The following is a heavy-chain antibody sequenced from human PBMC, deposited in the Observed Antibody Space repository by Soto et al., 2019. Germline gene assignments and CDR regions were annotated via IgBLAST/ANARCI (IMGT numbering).Heavy chain of an antibody. D-gene: IGHD3-16*02. V-gene: IGHV3-48*01. CDR1: GFKFSDYS. Sequence: EVQLVESGGGLVQPGGSLRLSCVTSGFKFSDYSMNWVRQAPGKGLEWVSYISGPGTPIYYADSVKGRFTISRDNAKNSLSLQMNNLRAEDTEIYYCARPLRGVTIGGLIATWGQGTLVTVSS. CDR2: ISGPGTPI. J-gene: IGHJ4*02. CDR3: ARPLRGVTIGGLIAT.